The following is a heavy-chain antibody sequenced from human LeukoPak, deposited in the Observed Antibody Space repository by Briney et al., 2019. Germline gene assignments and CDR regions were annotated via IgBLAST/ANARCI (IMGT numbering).Heavy chain of an antibody. V-gene: IGHV4-39*01. CDR2: IYYSGST. Sequence: SETPSLTCTGSGGSISSSSYYWGWIRQPPGKGLEWIGSIYYSGSTYYNPSLKSRVTISVDTSKNQFSLKLSSVTAADTAVYYCARQRATATFPPDYWGQGTLVTVSS. J-gene: IGHJ4*02. CDR3: ARQRATATFPPDY. D-gene: IGHD4-17*01. CDR1: GGSISSSSYY.